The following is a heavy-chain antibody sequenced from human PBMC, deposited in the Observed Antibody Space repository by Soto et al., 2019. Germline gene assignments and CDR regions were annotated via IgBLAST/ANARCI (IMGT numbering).Heavy chain of an antibody. D-gene: IGHD4-17*01. CDR3: ARGRDGDYFDY. CDR1: GDSVRNDY. V-gene: IGHV4-59*02. Sequence: QVQLQESGPGLVKPSETLSLSCTVSGDSVRNDYNSWIRQPPGKGLEWIGYISYSGSLNYNPSLKSRVTISVDTSKNQFSLKLSFVTAADTAVYYCARGRDGDYFDYWGQGTLVTVSS. CDR2: ISYSGSL. J-gene: IGHJ4*02.